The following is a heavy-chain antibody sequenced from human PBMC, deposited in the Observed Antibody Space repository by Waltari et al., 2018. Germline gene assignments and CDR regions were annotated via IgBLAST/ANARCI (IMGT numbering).Heavy chain of an antibody. Sequence: QVQLVQSGAEVKKPGASVKVSCKVSGYTLTELSMHWVRQAPGKGLEWMGGFDPEDGETIYAQKFQGRVTITADESTSTAYMELSSLRSEDTAVYYCARSYSSGWYYFDYWGQGTLVTVSS. D-gene: IGHD6-19*01. CDR3: ARSYSSGWYYFDY. CDR1: GYTLTELS. V-gene: IGHV1-24*01. CDR2: FDPEDGET. J-gene: IGHJ4*02.